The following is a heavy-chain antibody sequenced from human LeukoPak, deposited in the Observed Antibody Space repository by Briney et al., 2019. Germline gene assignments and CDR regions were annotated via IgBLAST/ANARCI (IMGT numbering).Heavy chain of an antibody. Sequence: GGSLRLSCAASGFTFSSYAMSWVRQAPGKGLEWVSAISGSGGSTYYADSVKGRFTISRDNSKNTLYLQMNSRRAEDTAVYYCARRIAAAGTCFDYWGQGTLVTVSS. J-gene: IGHJ4*02. D-gene: IGHD6-13*01. CDR3: ARRIAAAGTCFDY. V-gene: IGHV3-23*01. CDR2: ISGSGGST. CDR1: GFTFSSYA.